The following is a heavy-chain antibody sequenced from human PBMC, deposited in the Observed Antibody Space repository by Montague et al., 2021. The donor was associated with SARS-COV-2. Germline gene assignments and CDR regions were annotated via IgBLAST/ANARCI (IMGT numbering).Heavy chain of an antibody. CDR2: IDYSGST. J-gene: IGHJ6*02. Sequence: SETLSLTCTVSGGSIGSSSYYWGWIRQPPGKGLEWIGSIDYSGSTYYNPSLKSRVTISVDTSKNQFSLKLSSVTAADTAVYYCARQDDILTGYYYYGMDVWGQGTTVTVSS. V-gene: IGHV4-39*01. CDR3: ARQDDILTGYYYYGMDV. D-gene: IGHD3-9*01. CDR1: GGSIGSSSYY.